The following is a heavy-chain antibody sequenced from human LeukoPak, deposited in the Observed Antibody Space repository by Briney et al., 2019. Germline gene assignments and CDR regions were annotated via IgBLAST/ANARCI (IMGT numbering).Heavy chain of an antibody. CDR2: IYYSGST. J-gene: IGHJ5*02. V-gene: IGHV4-59*08. CDR1: GGSISSYY. D-gene: IGHD7-27*01. Sequence: SETLSLTCTVSGGSISSYYWSWIRQPPGKGLEWIGYIYYSGSTNYNPSLKSRVTISVDTSKNQFSLKLSSVTAADTAVYYCARQPSNWDHAYNWFDPWGQGTLVTVSS. CDR3: ARQPSNWDHAYNWFDP.